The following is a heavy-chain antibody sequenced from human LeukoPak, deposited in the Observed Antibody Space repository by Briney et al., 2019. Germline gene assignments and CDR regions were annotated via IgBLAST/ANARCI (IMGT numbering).Heavy chain of an antibody. V-gene: IGHV3-9*01. CDR2: ISWNSGSI. D-gene: IGHD5-12*01. CDR1: GFTFDDYA. Sequence: GGSLRLSCAASGFTFDDYAMHWVRQAPGKGLEWVSGISWNSGSIGYADSVKGRFTISRDNAKNSLYLQMSSLRAEDTAVYYCARVVATNVYYFYYGMDVWGQGTTVTVSS. CDR3: ARVVATNVYYFYYGMDV. J-gene: IGHJ6*02.